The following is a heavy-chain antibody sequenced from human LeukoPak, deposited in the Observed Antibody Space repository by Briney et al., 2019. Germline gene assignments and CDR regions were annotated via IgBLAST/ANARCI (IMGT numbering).Heavy chain of an antibody. CDR1: GFTFSSFG. V-gene: IGHV3-33*06. CDR2: IWFDGSNK. CDR3: AKDWGTSGTTGWMFDY. Sequence: GGSLRLSCAASGFTFSSFGMHWLRQAPGKGLEGVAIIWFDGSNKYYADSVTGRFTVSRDNSKNTLSLQMNSLRAEDTAVYYCAKDWGTSGTTGWMFDYWGQGALVTVSS. J-gene: IGHJ4*02. D-gene: IGHD1-1*01.